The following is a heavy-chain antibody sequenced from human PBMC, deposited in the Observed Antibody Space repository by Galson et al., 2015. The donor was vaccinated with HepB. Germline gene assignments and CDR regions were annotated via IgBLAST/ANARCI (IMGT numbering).Heavy chain of an antibody. V-gene: IGHV3-13*04. J-gene: IGHJ4*01. Sequence: SLRLSCAASGFSSSNYDMHWVRQATGRSLEWVSAISVAGDTYYPGSVKGRFTISRENAKNSLYLQMNSLRVGDTAVYYCARGTVTSGNFDYWGHGTLVTVSS. D-gene: IGHD4-17*01. CDR3: ARGTVTSGNFDY. CDR1: GFSSSNYD. CDR2: ISVAGDT.